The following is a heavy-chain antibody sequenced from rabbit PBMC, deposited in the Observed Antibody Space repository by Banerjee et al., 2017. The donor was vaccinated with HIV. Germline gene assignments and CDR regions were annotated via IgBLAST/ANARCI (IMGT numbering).Heavy chain of an antibody. J-gene: IGHJ3*01. CDR3: TREGDL. Sequence: QQQLEESGGGLVKPGGTLTLTCKASGIDFSSYYRMCWVRQAPGRGLELIACIYTTSGSTWYASWVNGRFTISKTSSTTVTLQMTSLTAADTATYFCTREGDLWGQGTLVTVS. CDR2: IYTTSGST. V-gene: IGHV1S43*01. CDR1: GIDFSSYYR.